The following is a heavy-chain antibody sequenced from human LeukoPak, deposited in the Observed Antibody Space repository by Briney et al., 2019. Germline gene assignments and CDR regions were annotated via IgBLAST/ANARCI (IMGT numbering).Heavy chain of an antibody. CDR2: IYYSGST. CDR3: ARVKPGYCSSTSCYGDAFDI. Sequence: SETLSLTCTVSGGSISSYYWSWIRQPPGKGLEWIGYIYYSGSTNYNPSLKSRVTISVDTSRNQFSLKLSSVTAADTAVYYCARVKPGYCSSTSCYGDAFDIWGQGTMVTVSS. D-gene: IGHD2-2*01. V-gene: IGHV4-59*01. J-gene: IGHJ3*02. CDR1: GGSISSYY.